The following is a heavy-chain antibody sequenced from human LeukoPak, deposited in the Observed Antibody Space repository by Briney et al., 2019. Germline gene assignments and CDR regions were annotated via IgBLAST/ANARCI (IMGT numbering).Heavy chain of an antibody. Sequence: PGGSLRLSCAASGFTFSNYEMNWVRQAPGKGLEWVSYISSSGSTTFYADSVKGRFTISRDNAKNSLYLQMNSLRAEDTAIYYCARDFYYGSGRFDYWGQGTLVSVSS. CDR1: GFTFSNYE. D-gene: IGHD3-10*01. CDR2: ISSSGSTT. J-gene: IGHJ4*02. CDR3: ARDFYYGSGRFDY. V-gene: IGHV3-48*03.